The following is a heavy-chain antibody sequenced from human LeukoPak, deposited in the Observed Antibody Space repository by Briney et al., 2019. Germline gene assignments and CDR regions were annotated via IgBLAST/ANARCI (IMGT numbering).Heavy chain of an antibody. J-gene: IGHJ1*01. Sequence: SETLSLTCAVYGGSFSGYYWSWIRQPPGKGLEWIGEINHSGSTNYNPSLKSRVTISVDTSKNQFSLKLSSVIAADTAVYYCARVLYSGSLRRAEYFQHWGQGTLVTVSS. CDR1: GGSFSGYY. CDR3: ARVLYSGSLRRAEYFQH. D-gene: IGHD1-26*01. V-gene: IGHV4-34*01. CDR2: INHSGST.